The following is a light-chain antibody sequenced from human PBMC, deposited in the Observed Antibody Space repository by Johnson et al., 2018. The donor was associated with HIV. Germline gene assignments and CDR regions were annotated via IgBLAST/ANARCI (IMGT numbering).Light chain of an antibody. J-gene: IGLJ1*01. Sequence: QSVLTQPPSVSAAPGQKDTISCSGSSSNIGNNYVSWYQQLPGAAPKLLIYEHTKRPSGIPDRFSGSQSGTTATLGITGLQTGDEADYYCGTWDNSLSAGGVFGTGTKVTV. CDR2: EHT. V-gene: IGLV1-51*02. CDR3: GTWDNSLSAGGV. CDR1: SSNIGNNY.